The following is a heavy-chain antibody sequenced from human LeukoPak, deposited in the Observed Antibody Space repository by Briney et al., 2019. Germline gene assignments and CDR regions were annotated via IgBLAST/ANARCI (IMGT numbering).Heavy chain of an antibody. D-gene: IGHD3-22*01. CDR3: AREGPYYDSSGLAFDI. Sequence: GGSLRLSCAASGFTFGSYGMHWVRQAPGKGLEWVTFIRSDGSNKYYADSVKGRFTISRDNSKNTLYLQMNSLRAEDTAVYYCAREGPYYDSSGLAFDIWGQGTMVTVSS. CDR1: GFTFGSYG. CDR2: IRSDGSNK. J-gene: IGHJ3*02. V-gene: IGHV3-30*02.